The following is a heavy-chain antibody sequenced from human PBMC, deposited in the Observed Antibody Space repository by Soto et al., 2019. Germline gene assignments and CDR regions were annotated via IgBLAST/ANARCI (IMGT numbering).Heavy chain of an antibody. Sequence: SETLSPTCPVSGDSISPSPWSWVPPPPGKGLQWIGYISYFGNTNYNPSLKSRVTISLDTSKNQFSLKLRSVTAADTAMYFCARHGSTVDTEGAFDYWGQGTLVTVSS. CDR3: ARHGSTVDTEGAFDY. J-gene: IGHJ4*02. D-gene: IGHD5-18*01. CDR1: GDSISPSP. CDR2: ISYFGNT. V-gene: IGHV4-59*08.